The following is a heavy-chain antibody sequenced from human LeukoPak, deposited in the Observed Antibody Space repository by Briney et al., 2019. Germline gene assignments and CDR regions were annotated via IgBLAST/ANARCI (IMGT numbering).Heavy chain of an antibody. V-gene: IGHV4-59*01. CDR1: GGSFSTYY. CDR3: AKGQGGNYYLNYFDY. D-gene: IGHD1-26*01. J-gene: IGHJ4*02. CDR2: FYYSGST. Sequence: PSETLSLTCTVSGGSFSTYYWSWIRHPPGTALKWIGHFYYSGSTNYNPSLKSRRTISVDTSRNQFSLKLTSVTAADTAVYYCAKGQGGNYYLNYFDYWGQGALVTVSS.